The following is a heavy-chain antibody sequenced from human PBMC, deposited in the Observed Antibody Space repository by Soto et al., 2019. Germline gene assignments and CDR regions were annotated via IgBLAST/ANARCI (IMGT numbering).Heavy chain of an antibody. V-gene: IGHV1-3*01. Sequence: RASVKVSCKASGDTRTDFSMHWVRQAPGQRPEWMGWLSVGNGDTKYSQKFQGRVTITRDTSARTAYMELSNLRSDDTAVYYCAPSEGDCGGGSCYNYFCCNGMDVWGQGTRVTVSS. CDR2: LSVGNGDT. CDR3: APSEGDCGGGSCYNYFCCNGMDV. D-gene: IGHD2-21*01. J-gene: IGHJ6*02. CDR1: GDTRTDFS.